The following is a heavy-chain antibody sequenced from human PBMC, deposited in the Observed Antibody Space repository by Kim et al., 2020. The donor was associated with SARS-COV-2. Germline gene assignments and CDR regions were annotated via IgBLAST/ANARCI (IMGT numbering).Heavy chain of an antibody. CDR1: GGTFSSYA. Sequence: SVKVSCKASGGTFSSYAISWVRQAPGQGLEWMVGIIPIFGTANYAQKFQGRVTITADESTSTAYMELSSLRSEDTAVYYCARRSTAVAGTWDDAFDIWGQGTMVTVSS. D-gene: IGHD6-19*01. V-gene: IGHV1-69*13. CDR3: ARRSTAVAGTWDDAFDI. J-gene: IGHJ3*02. CDR2: IIPIFGTA.